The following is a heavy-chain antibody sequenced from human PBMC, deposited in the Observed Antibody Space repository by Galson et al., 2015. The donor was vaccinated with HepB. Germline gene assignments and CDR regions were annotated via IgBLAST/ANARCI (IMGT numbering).Heavy chain of an antibody. J-gene: IGHJ4*02. D-gene: IGHD3-22*01. CDR2: IKQDGSEK. CDR3: ARVAAYYDSSGYPYYFDY. V-gene: IGHV3-7*03. Sequence: SLRLSCAASGFTFSSYWMSWVRQAPGKGLEWVANIKQDGSEKYYVDSVKGRFTISRDNAKNSLYLQMNSLRAEDTAVYYCARVAAYYDSSGYPYYFDYWGQGTLVTVSS. CDR1: GFTFSSYW.